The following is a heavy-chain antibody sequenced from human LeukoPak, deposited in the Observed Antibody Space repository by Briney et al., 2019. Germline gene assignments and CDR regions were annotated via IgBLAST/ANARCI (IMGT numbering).Heavy chain of an antibody. D-gene: IGHD4-17*01. J-gene: IGHJ4*02. Sequence: SETLPLTCSVSGGSISSSTYYWGWIRQPPGKGLEWIGSIYYSGSTYYNPSLKSRVTISVDTSKNQFSLKLNSVTAADTAVYYCARHDYGDYSSFDYWGRGTLVTVSS. CDR2: IYYSGST. CDR1: GGSISSSTYY. V-gene: IGHV4-39*01. CDR3: ARHDYGDYSSFDY.